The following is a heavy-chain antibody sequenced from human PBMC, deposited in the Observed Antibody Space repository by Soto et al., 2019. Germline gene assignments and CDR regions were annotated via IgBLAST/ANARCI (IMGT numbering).Heavy chain of an antibody. Sequence: QLQLQESGSGLVKPSQTLSLTCAVSGGSISSGGYSWSWIRQPPGKGLEWIGYIYHSGSTYYNPSLKSRVTKSVDTSKNHFSLKLSSVTAADTAVYYCASSYYDSSGSALRDWGQGTLVTVSS. V-gene: IGHV4-30-2*01. D-gene: IGHD3-22*01. J-gene: IGHJ1*01. CDR1: GGSISSGGYS. CDR3: ASSYYDSSGSALRD. CDR2: IYHSGST.